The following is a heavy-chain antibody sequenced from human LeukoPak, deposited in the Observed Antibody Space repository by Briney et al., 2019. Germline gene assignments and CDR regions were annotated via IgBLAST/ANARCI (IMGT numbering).Heavy chain of an antibody. J-gene: IGHJ3*02. CDR2: IYYSGST. CDR1: GGSISSYY. Sequence: SETLSLTCTVSGGSISSYYWSWIRQPPGKGLVWIGYIYYSGSTNYNPSLKSRVTISVDTSKNQFSLKLSSVTAADTAVYYRARGALPLVKNAFDIWGQGTMVTVSS. D-gene: IGHD3-10*01. V-gene: IGHV4-59*01. CDR3: ARGALPLVKNAFDI.